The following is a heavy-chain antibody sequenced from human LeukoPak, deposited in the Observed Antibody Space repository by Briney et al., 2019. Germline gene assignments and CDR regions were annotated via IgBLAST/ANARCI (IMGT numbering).Heavy chain of an antibody. Sequence: RGGSLRLSCAASGFTFNDYYMSWIRQAPGKGLEWLSYINIGGTSTHYADSVKGRFTISRDNAKKSLYLEMNNLRAEDTAVYYCATDGAGFDTWGQGVLVTVSS. CDR1: GFTFNDYY. V-gene: IGHV3-11*01. CDR3: ATDGAGFDT. CDR2: INIGGTST. J-gene: IGHJ5*02.